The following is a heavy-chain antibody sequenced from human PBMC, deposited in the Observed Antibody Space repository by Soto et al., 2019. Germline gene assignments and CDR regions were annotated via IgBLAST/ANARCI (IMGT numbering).Heavy chain of an antibody. V-gene: IGHV3-15*01. D-gene: IGHD3-16*02. J-gene: IGHJ3*02. CDR3: TTDPLSTFGGVIDNDPDDAFDI. Sequence: GGSLRLSCAASGFTFSNAWMSWVRQAPGKGLEWVGRIKSKTDGGTTDYAAPVKGRFTISRDDSKNTLYLQMNSLKTVDTAEYYCTTDPLSTFGGVIDNDPDDAFDIWGQGTMVTVSS. CDR2: IKSKTDGGTT. CDR1: GFTFSNAW.